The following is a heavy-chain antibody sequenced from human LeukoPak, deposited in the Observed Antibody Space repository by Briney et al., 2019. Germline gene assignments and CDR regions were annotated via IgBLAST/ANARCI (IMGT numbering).Heavy chain of an antibody. J-gene: IGHJ5*02. CDR2: INPNSGVT. Sequence: ASVKVSCKASGYTFTGYYMHWMRQAPGQGLEWMGWINPNSGVTNYAQKFQGRVTMTRDTSISTVYMEMSRLGSDDTAVYYCARDVGGGSPIPTLYNWFDPWGQGTLVTVSS. D-gene: IGHD2-15*01. CDR3: ARDVGGGSPIPTLYNWFDP. V-gene: IGHV1-2*02. CDR1: GYTFTGYY.